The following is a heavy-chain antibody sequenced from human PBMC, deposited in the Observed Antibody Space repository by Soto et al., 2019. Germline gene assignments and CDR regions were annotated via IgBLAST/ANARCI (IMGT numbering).Heavy chain of an antibody. V-gene: IGHV4-59*01. CDR3: ARFREVVTSYYYYYYGMDV. J-gene: IGHJ6*02. D-gene: IGHD3-22*01. CDR1: GGSISSYY. CDR2: IYYSGST. Sequence: SETLSLTCTVSGGSISSYYWSWIRQPPGKGLEWIGYIYYSGSTNYNPSLKSRVTISVDTSKNQFSLKLSSVTAADTAVYYCARFREVVTSYYYYYYGMDVWGQGTTVTVSS.